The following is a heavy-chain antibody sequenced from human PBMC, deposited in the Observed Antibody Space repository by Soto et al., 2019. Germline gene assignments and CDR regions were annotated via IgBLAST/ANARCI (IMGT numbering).Heavy chain of an antibody. D-gene: IGHD2-2*01. CDR3: PRGTSGGMDV. Sequence: QVKLVESGGGVVQPGRSLRLSCAASGFPYGSYAMHWVRQAPGKGLEWVAVISYDGSDKYYADSVKGRFTISRDNSKNTLYLQMNSLRAEDTAVYYCPRGTSGGMDVWGQGTTVTVSS. CDR2: ISYDGSDK. V-gene: IGHV3-30-3*01. CDR1: GFPYGSYA. J-gene: IGHJ6*02.